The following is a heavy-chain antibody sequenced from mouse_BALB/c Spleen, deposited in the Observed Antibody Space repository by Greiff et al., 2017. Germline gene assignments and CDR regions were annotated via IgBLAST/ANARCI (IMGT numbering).Heavy chain of an antibody. CDR1: GFSLTSYG. CDR3: ARDPQSFAY. CDR2: IWAGGST. J-gene: IGHJ3*01. V-gene: IGHV2-9*02. Sequence: VQGVESGPGLVAPSQSLSITCTVSGFSLTSYGVHWVRQPPGKGLEWLGVIWAGGSTNYNSALMSRLSISKDNSKSQVFLKMNSLQTDDTAMYYCARDPQSFAYWGQGTLVTVSA.